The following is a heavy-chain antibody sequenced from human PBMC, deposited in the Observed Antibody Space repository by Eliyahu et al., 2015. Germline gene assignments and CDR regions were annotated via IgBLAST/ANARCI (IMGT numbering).Heavy chain of an antibody. D-gene: IGHD4-17*01. CDR2: IYPGDSDT. J-gene: IGHJ3*02. Sequence: EVQLVQSGAEVKKPGESLKISCKXSGYSFTXYXXXWVRQMPGKXLEWMGIIYPGDSDTRYSPSFQGQVTISADKSISTAYLQWSSLKASDTAMYYCARQKLTPTEYGDYIPDAFDIWGQGTMVTVSS. CDR3: ARQKLTPTEYGDYIPDAFDI. V-gene: IGHV5-51*01. CDR1: GYSFTXYX.